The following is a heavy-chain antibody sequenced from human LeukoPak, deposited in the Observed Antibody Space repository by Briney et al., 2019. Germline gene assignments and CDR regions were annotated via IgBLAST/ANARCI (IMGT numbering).Heavy chain of an antibody. CDR2: IYYSATT. J-gene: IGHJ4*02. D-gene: IGHD3-3*01. CDR1: GGSISSSSYY. V-gene: IGHV4-39*01. Sequence: SAPLSLTCPVSGGSISSSSYYWGWVRQPPGKGLEWIWSIYYSATTYYNPSLKSRFTISLDTSKNQFSLKLSSVTAADTAVYYGAGFGVVIRMGDYWGQGTLVTVSS. CDR3: AGFGVVIRMGDY.